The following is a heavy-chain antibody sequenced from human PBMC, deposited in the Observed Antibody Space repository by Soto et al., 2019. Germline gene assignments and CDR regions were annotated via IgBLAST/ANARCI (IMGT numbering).Heavy chain of an antibody. V-gene: IGHV1-18*04. CDR3: ARDIPYNYDIYGMDV. D-gene: IGHD3-22*01. Sequence: QVQLVQSGAEVKEPGASVKVSCKASGYTFTSYGISWVRQAPGQGLEWIGWINPYNGNTNYAQKIQGRVTMTTDTSTSTAYVELRSLRSDDTAVYYCARDIPYNYDIYGMDVWGQGTTVTVSS. CDR1: GYTFTSYG. J-gene: IGHJ6*02. CDR2: INPYNGNT.